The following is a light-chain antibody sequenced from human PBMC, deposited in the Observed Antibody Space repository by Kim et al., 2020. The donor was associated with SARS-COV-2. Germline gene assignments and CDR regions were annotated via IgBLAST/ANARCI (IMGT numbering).Light chain of an antibody. Sequence: SASVGDTVTITCRASQAISNFVAWFQQKPGKAPKSLIYAATSLQSGVPSKFSGSGSGTDFTLTISNLQTEDFATYYCQQYNAYPTFGGGTKVDIK. CDR3: QQYNAYPT. V-gene: IGKV1-16*02. CDR2: AAT. J-gene: IGKJ4*01. CDR1: QAISNF.